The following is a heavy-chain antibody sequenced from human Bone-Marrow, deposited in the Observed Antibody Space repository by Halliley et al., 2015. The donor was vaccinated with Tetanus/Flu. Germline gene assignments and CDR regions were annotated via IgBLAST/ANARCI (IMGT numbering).Heavy chain of an antibody. CDR3: ARDSYCRSVMGEFGP. CDR1: GGSMNGHF. CDR2: IYDSGFT. D-gene: IGHD1-26*01. J-gene: IGHJ5*02. Sequence: TLSLTCTVSGGSMNGHFWSWIRQPPGKGLEWIGHIYDSGFTDYRPSLKSRISISIDTSKNHFSLNLRSVTSEATAGYYCARDSYCRSVMGEFGPWGPGALVIVSP. V-gene: IGHV4-59*11.